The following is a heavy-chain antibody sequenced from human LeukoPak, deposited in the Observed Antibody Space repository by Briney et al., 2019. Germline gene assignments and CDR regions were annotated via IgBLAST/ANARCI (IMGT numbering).Heavy chain of an antibody. Sequence: GGSLRLSCAASGFTFCSYWMSWGRQAPGEGLEWVANIKQDGSEKYYVDSVKGRFTISRDNAKNSLYLQMNSLRAEDTAVYYCARAMRDYGDIEGPFDYWGQGTLVTVSS. CDR3: ARAMRDYGDIEGPFDY. V-gene: IGHV3-7*01. CDR2: IKQDGSEK. J-gene: IGHJ4*02. CDR1: GFTFCSYW. D-gene: IGHD4-17*01.